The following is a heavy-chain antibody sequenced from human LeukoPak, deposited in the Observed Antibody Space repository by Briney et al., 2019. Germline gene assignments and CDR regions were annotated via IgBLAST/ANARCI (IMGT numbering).Heavy chain of an antibody. D-gene: IGHD2-21*02. CDR1: GYTFTSYD. J-gene: IGHJ4*02. CDR3: ARGRAGRGDCYFVY. V-gene: IGHV1-8*01. CDR2: MNPNSGNT. Sequence: APVKVSCKASGYTFTSYDINWVRQATGQGLEWMGWMNPNSGNTGYAQKFQGRVTMTRNTSISTAYMELSSLRSEDTAVYYCARGRAGRGDCYFVYWGQGTLVTVSS.